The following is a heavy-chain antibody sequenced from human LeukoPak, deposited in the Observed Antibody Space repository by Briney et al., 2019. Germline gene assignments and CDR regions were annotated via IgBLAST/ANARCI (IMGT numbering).Heavy chain of an antibody. V-gene: IGHV3-33*05. CDR1: GFTFSTYG. CDR2: ITNDGNYE. J-gene: IGHJ4*02. Sequence: GGTLRLSCAASGFTFSTYGMHWVRQAPGKALEWGAVITNDGNYEKYADAVRGRFTISRDNSKNTLYLQMNSLSAEETAVYYCARDSITGDNSLDFWGRGTLVTVSS. D-gene: IGHD7-27*01. CDR3: ARDSITGDNSLDF.